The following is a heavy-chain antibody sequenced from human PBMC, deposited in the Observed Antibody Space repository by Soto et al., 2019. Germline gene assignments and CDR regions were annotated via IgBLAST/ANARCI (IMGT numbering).Heavy chain of an antibody. V-gene: IGHV1-69*02. D-gene: IGHD3-16*01. J-gene: IGHJ4*02. CDR1: GGTFSSYT. CDR3: ARSRGFATRFASFAL. Sequence: QVQLVQSGAEFKKPGSSVKLSCRASGGTFSSYTLNWVRQAPGQGLQWMGKIVPLVDKANNEQKLQGRVTITAAKATTTVSMELNSLISEDTAVYYCARSRGFATRFASFALWGPGNRVTVSS. CDR2: IVPLVDKA.